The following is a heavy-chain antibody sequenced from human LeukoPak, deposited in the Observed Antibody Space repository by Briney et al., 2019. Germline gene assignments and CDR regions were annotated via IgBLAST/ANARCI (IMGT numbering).Heavy chain of an antibody. CDR1: GYTFTGYY. CDR2: INPNSGGT. Sequence: GASVKVSCKASGYTFTGYYMHWVRQAPGQGLEWMGWINPNSGGTNYAQKLQGRVTMTTDTSTSTAYMELRSLRSDDTAVYYCARGGQGPITGTSQVLYNWFDPWGQGTLVTVSS. CDR3: ARGGQGPITGTSQVLYNWFDP. J-gene: IGHJ5*02. D-gene: IGHD1/OR15-1a*01. V-gene: IGHV1-2*02.